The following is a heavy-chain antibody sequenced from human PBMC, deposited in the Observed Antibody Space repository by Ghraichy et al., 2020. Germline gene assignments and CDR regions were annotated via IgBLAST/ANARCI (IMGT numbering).Heavy chain of an antibody. D-gene: IGHD6-13*01. J-gene: IGHJ6*03. CDR2: IYYSGST. V-gene: IGHV4-59*01. CDR3: ARGGVIAAALSYNYYYYMDV. Sequence: SETLSLTCTVSGGSISSYYWSWIRQPPGKGLEWIGYIYYSGSTNYNPSLKSRVTISVDTSKNQFSLKLSSVTAADTAVYYCARGGVIAAALSYNYYYYMDVWGKGTTVTVSS. CDR1: GGSISSYY.